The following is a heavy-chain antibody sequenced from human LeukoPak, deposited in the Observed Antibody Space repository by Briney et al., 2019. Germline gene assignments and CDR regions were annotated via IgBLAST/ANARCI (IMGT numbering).Heavy chain of an antibody. CDR1: GFTFSDYY. D-gene: IGHD2-21*02. Sequence: GGSLRLSCAASGFTFSDYYMSWIRQAPGKGLEWVSYISSSGSTIYYADSVKGRFTISRDNAKNSLYLQMNSLRAEDTAVYYCARSPYSYCGGDCYGPDWFDPWGQGTLVTVSS. CDR3: ARSPYSYCGGDCYGPDWFDP. V-gene: IGHV3-11*01. CDR2: ISSSGSTI. J-gene: IGHJ5*02.